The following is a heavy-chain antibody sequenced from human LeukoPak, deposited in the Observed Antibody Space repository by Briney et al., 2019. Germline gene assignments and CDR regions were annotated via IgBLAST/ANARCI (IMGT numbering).Heavy chain of an antibody. CDR1: GLTLGSYA. CDR3: AKGHSSGWSAPCY. V-gene: IGHV3-23*01. J-gene: IGHJ4*02. Sequence: GGPLSSSGQASGLTLGSYAMSGAGQPAGKGLGWASAISGSGGSTYYADSVKGRFTISRDNSKNTLYLQMNSLRAEDTSVYYCAKGHSSGWSAPCYWGQGTLVTVSS. D-gene: IGHD6-19*01. CDR2: ISGSGGST.